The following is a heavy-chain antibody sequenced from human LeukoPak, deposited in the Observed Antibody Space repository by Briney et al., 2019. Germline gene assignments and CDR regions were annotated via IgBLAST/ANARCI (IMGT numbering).Heavy chain of an antibody. CDR2: INHSGST. CDR3: ARGRIVLMVYARHWLDP. D-gene: IGHD2-8*01. J-gene: IGHJ5*02. Sequence: PSETLSLTCAVYGGSFSGCYWSWIRQPPGKGLEWIGEINHSGSTNYNPSLKSRVTISVDTSKNQFSLKLSSVTAADTAVYYCARGRIVLMVYARHWLDPWGQGTLVTVSS. CDR1: GGSFSGCY. V-gene: IGHV4-34*01.